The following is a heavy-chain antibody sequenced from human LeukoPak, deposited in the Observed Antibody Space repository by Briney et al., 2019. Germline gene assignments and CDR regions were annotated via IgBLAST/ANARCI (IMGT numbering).Heavy chain of an antibody. V-gene: IGHV1-24*01. CDR2: FDPEDGET. D-gene: IGHD3-9*01. Sequence: ASVKVSCKVSGYGVTELSMHWLRQAPGKWLEWMGGFDPEDGETTYAQKFQDRVTMTDDTSTDTAYMDLSSLRSEDTAVYYCATSSRSIYVILTGFGDHAFDIWGQGTMVTVSS. CDR3: ATSSRSIYVILTGFGDHAFDI. J-gene: IGHJ3*02. CDR1: GYGVTELS.